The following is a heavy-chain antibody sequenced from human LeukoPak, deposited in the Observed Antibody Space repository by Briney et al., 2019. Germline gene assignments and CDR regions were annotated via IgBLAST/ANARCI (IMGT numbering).Heavy chain of an antibody. CDR3: VRLRRNSDTSGFYYYYDY. Sequence: GGSLRLSCAASGYAFSSYSINWVRQAPGKGLEWVSSISVRSNYIYYADSVRGRFSISRDDARDSLYLQMNSLRAEDTAVYYCVRLRRNSDTSGFYYYYDYWGQGTLVTVSS. CDR2: ISVRSNYI. CDR1: GYAFSSYS. D-gene: IGHD3-22*01. J-gene: IGHJ4*02. V-gene: IGHV3-21*01.